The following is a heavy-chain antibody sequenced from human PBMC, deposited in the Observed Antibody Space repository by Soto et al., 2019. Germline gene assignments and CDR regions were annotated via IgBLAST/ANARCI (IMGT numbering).Heavy chain of an antibody. CDR1: GGTFSSYT. D-gene: IGHD6-13*01. J-gene: IGHJ4*02. V-gene: IGHV1-69*02. CDR3: ASLEDPYSSSWYWFDY. Sequence: SVKVSCKASGGTFSSYTISWVRQAPGQGLEWMGRIIPILGIANYAQKFQGRVTITADKSTSTAYMELSSLRSEDTAVYYCASLEDPYSSSWYWFDYWGQGTLVTVSS. CDR2: IIPILGIA.